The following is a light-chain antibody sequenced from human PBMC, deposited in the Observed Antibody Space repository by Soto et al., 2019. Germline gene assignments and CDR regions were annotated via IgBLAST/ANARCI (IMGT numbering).Light chain of an antibody. CDR3: SSYTITSTYV. V-gene: IGLV2-14*01. CDR1: SSDVGGYNY. J-gene: IGLJ1*01. CDR2: EVS. Sequence: QSALTQPASVSGSPGQSITISCTGTSSDVGGYNYVSWYQQHPGKAPKLIIYEVSDRPSGVSNRFSGSKSGNTASLTISGLQAEDEADYYCSSYTITSTYVFGTGIKLTVL.